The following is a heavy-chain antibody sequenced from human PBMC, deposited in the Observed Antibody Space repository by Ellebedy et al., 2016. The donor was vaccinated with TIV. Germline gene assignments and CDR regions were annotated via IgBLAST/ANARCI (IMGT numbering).Heavy chain of an antibody. CDR3: ARGGGSS. V-gene: IGHV3-7*05. CDR2: IKEEGSDT. Sequence: PGGSLRLSCAASGFPFSNYWMTLARQAPRKGLEWVANIKEEGSDTYYVDSVKGRFTISRDNANNVLYLQMNSLRAEDTAGYYCARGGGSSWGQGTLVAVSS. J-gene: IGHJ5*02. D-gene: IGHD1-26*01. CDR1: GFPFSNYW.